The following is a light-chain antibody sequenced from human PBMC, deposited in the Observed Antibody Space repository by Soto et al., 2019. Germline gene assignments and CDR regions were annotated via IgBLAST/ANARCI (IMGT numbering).Light chain of an antibody. CDR3: QHYGNSLT. J-gene: IGKJ4*01. CDR1: QNLYNNY. Sequence: EIVLTQSPGTLSLSPGERATLSCRASQNLYNNYFAWYQQKPGQAPRVLIYGASTRAAGIPGRFSGSGSGTDFTLSISRLEPEDVAVYYCQHYGNSLTFGGGTKVEIK. CDR2: GAS. V-gene: IGKV3-20*01.